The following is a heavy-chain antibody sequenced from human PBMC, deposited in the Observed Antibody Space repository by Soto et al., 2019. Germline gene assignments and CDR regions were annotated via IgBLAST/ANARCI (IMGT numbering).Heavy chain of an antibody. V-gene: IGHV4-34*01. D-gene: IGHD3-10*01. CDR1: GGSFRGYY. CDR3: AREAMEYYGSGSYFGY. Sequence: SVTMSLARSISGGSFRGYYCSWIRQPQGKGLEWIGEINHSGSTNYNPSLKSRVTISVDTSKNQFSLKMSSVTAADTAVYYCAREAMEYYGSGSYFGYWCQGTLVTISS. J-gene: IGHJ4*02. CDR2: INHSGST.